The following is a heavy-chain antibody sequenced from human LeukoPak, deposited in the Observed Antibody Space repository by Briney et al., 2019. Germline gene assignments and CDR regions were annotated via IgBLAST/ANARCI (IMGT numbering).Heavy chain of an antibody. J-gene: IGHJ4*02. CDR3: ASRINYYDSSGYYQYYFDY. Sequence: REASVKVSCKVSGYTLTELSMHWVRQAPGKGLEWMGGFDPEDGETIYAQKFQGRVTMTEDTSTDTAYMELSSLRSEDTAVYYCASRINYYDSSGYYQYYFDYWGQGTLVTVSS. D-gene: IGHD3-22*01. CDR2: FDPEDGET. V-gene: IGHV1-24*01. CDR1: GYTLTELS.